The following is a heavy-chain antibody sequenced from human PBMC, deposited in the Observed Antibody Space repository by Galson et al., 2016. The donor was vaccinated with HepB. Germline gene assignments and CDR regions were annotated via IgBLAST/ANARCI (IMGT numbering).Heavy chain of an antibody. D-gene: IGHD1-1*01. CDR2: SYHSGNT. CDR3: SRGQLIRS. J-gene: IGHJ5*02. Sequence: SETLSLTCGVSGGSISGTDWWGWVRQPPGKGLEWIGESYHSGNTNYNPSLKSRVTISVDKSKNQFSLKVSSVTAADTAVYFCSRGQLIRSWGQGTLVTVSS. CDR1: GGSISGTDW. V-gene: IGHV4-4*02.